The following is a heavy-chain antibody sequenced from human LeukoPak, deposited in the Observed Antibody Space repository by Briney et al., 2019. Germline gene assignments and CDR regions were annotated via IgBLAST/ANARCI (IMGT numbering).Heavy chain of an antibody. CDR3: ARFWSGYSHFDY. CDR1: EFTFSSYA. CDR2: ISYDGSNK. J-gene: IGHJ4*02. D-gene: IGHD3-3*01. Sequence: GGSLRLSCAASEFTFSSYAMHWVRQAPGKGLEWVAVISYDGSNKYYADSVKGRFTISRDNSKNTLYLQMNSLRAEDTAVYYCARFWSGYSHFDYWGQGTLVTVSS. V-gene: IGHV3-30*14.